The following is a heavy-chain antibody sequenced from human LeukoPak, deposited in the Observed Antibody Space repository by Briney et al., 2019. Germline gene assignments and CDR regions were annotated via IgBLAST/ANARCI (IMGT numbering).Heavy chain of an antibody. J-gene: IGHJ4*02. D-gene: IGHD3-10*01. CDR1: GFTFSSYA. CDR3: ARVENSMVRGVIAWGYFDY. CDR2: ISSNGGST. Sequence: GGSLRLSCAASGFTFSSYAMHWVRQAPGKGLEYVSAISSNGGSTYYANSVKGRFTISRDNSKNTLYLQMGSLRAEDMAVYYCARVENSMVRGVIAWGYFDYWGQGTLVTVSS. V-gene: IGHV3-64*01.